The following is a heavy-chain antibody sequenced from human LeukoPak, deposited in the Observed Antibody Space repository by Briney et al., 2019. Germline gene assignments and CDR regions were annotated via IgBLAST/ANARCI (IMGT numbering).Heavy chain of an antibody. J-gene: IGHJ4*02. V-gene: IGHV1-69*04. CDR2: IIPILGIA. D-gene: IGHD3-22*01. CDR3: ARAVTYYYDSSGFDY. Sequence: SVKVSCKASGGTFSSYAISWVRQAPGQGLEWMGRIIPILGIANYAQKFQGRVTITADKSTSTAYMELSSLRSEDTAVYYCARAVTYYYDSSGFDYWGQGTLVTVSS. CDR1: GGTFSSYA.